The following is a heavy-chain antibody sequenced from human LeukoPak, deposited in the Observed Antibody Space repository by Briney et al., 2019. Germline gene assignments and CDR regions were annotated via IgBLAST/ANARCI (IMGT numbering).Heavy chain of an antibody. V-gene: IGHV4-34*01. J-gene: IGHJ6*03. Sequence: SETLSLTCAVYGGSFSGYYWSWIRQPPGKGLEWIGEINHSGSTNYNPSLKSRVNISVDTSKNQFSLKLSSVTAADTAVYYCARGPAIYGDYYYYYYMDVWGKGTTVTVSS. CDR3: ARGPAIYGDYYYYYYMDV. CDR1: GGSFSGYY. D-gene: IGHD4-17*01. CDR2: INHSGST.